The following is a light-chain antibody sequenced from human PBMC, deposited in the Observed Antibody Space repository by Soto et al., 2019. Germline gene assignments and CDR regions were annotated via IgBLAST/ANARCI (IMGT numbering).Light chain of an antibody. Sequence: QSALTQPASVSGSPVQSITISCTGTSSDVGGYNYVSWYQQHPGKAPKLMIYDVSNRPSGVSNRFSGSKSGNTASLTISGLQAEDEADYYCSSYASISTPLNVFGFGTKATV. CDR2: DVS. J-gene: IGLJ1*01. CDR3: SSYASISTPLNV. CDR1: SSDVGGYNY. V-gene: IGLV2-14*01.